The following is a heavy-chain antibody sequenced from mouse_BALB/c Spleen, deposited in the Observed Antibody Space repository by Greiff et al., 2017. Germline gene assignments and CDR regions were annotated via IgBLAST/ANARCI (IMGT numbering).Heavy chain of an antibody. D-gene: IGHD1-2*01. J-gene: IGHJ3*01. CDR2: ISSGGSYT. Sequence: EVQGVESGGGLVKPGGSLKLSCAASGFTFSSYAMSWVRQSPEKRLEWVAEISSGGSYTYYPDTVTGRFTISRDNAKNTLYLEMSSLRSEDTAMYYCAIYGYAWFAYWGQGTLVTVSA. CDR1: GFTFSSYA. V-gene: IGHV5-9-4*01. CDR3: AIYGYAWFAY.